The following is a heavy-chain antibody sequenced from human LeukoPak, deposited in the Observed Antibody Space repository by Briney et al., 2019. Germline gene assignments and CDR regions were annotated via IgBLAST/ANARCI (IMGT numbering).Heavy chain of an antibody. J-gene: IGHJ6*03. CDR1: GGSFSGYY. D-gene: IGHD3-10*01. Sequence: SETLSLTCAVYGGSFSGYYWSWIRQPPGKGLGWIGEINHSGSTNYNPSLKSRVTISVDTSKNQFSLKLSSVTAADTAVYYCARGIPYYYGSGSYYYYYYMDVWGKGTTVTVSS. CDR2: INHSGST. CDR3: ARGIPYYYGSGSYYYYYYMDV. V-gene: IGHV4-34*01.